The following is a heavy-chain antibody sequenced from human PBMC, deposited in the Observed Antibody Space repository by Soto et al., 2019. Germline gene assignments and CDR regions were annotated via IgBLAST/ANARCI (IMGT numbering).Heavy chain of an antibody. Sequence: QVQLVQSGAEVKRPGSSVKVSCKASGDTFNFYSINWVRQAPGLGLEWMGRVNPILSMSNYAQRFQGRVTMTADKSTSTAYRELSGLRSEDTASYYCATSHGSGYRAFDFWGQGALVTVSS. CDR2: VNPILSMS. CDR1: GDTFNFYS. D-gene: IGHD3-10*01. V-gene: IGHV1-69*04. J-gene: IGHJ4*02. CDR3: ATSHGSGYRAFDF.